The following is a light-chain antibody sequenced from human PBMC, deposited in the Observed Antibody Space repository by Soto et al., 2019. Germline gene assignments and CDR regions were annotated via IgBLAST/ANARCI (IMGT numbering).Light chain of an antibody. CDR2: AAS. CDR3: QHYYNWPRT. J-gene: IGKJ1*01. Sequence: EIVMTQSPATLSVSPGERATISCRASQSIGTNLAWYQQKPGQAPRLLIYAASTRATGIPATFSGSGSGTEFSLTISSLQSEDFAVYYCQHYYNWPRTFGQGTKVDIK. V-gene: IGKV3-15*01. CDR1: QSIGTN.